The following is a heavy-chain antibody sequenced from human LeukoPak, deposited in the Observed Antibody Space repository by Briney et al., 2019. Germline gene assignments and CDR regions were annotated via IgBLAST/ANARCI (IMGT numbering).Heavy chain of an antibody. Sequence: PGGSLRLSCAASGFTFSNYAMHWVRQAPGKGLEWVAALSYDGSNKYYAESVKGRFTISRDNSKNTLYLQMNSLRAEDTAVYYCAQGSYGGNSGKYYFTYWGQGTLVTVSS. CDR2: LSYDGSNK. CDR1: GFTFSNYA. J-gene: IGHJ4*02. D-gene: IGHD4-23*01. CDR3: AQGSYGGNSGKYYFTY. V-gene: IGHV3-30*04.